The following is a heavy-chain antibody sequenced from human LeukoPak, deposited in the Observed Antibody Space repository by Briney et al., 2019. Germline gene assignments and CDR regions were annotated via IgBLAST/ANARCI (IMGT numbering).Heavy chain of an antibody. V-gene: IGHV4-39*01. CDR1: GDSISDSSYY. CDR2: IYYSGSA. J-gene: IGHJ4*02. D-gene: IGHD3-22*01. Sequence: SETLSLTCTVSGDSISDSSYYWDWIRQPPGKGLEWIASIYYSGSAYYNPSLKSRIIISIDTSKNQFSLKLSSVTAADTAVYYCARGTDYYDSSGYFDYWGQGTLVTVSS. CDR3: ARGTDYYDSSGYFDY.